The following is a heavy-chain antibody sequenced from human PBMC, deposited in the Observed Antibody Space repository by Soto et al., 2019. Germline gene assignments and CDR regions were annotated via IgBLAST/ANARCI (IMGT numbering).Heavy chain of an antibody. CDR1: GFSLTTRGVG. CDR3: AHKPYSSRWAVDY. D-gene: IGHD6-13*01. V-gene: IGHV2-5*02. J-gene: IGHJ4*02. CDR2: IYWDDDK. Sequence: ASGPTLVNPTQPLTLTCTFSGFSLTTRGVGVGWIRQPPGKALEWVAVIYWDDDKRYSPSLNSRLTITKDTSKNQVFLIMTNVDALDTATYYCAHKPYSSRWAVDYWGQGTLVTVSS.